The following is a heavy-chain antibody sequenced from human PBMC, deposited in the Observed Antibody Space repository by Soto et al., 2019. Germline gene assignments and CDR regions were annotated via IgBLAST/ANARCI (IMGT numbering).Heavy chain of an antibody. Sequence: GGSLRLSCAASGFTFSSYAMSWVRQAPGKGLEWVSAISGSGGSTYYADSVKGRFTISRDNSKNTLYLQMNSLRAEDTAVYYCARVPDYGGNSGLDYWGQGTLVTAPQ. CDR3: ARVPDYGGNSGLDY. CDR2: ISGSGGST. V-gene: IGHV3-23*01. J-gene: IGHJ4*02. CDR1: GFTFSSYA. D-gene: IGHD4-17*01.